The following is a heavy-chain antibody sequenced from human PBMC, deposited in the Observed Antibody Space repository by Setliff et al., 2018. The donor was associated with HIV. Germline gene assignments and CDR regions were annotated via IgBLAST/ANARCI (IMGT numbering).Heavy chain of an antibody. V-gene: IGHV1-69*13. Sequence: SVKVSCKASGGTFNSFAINWVRQAPGQGLEWIGKIIPIFGGANYAQKFQGRVTITADESASTAYMELSSLRSEDTAVYYCTRHRVVPAALNWFDPWGQGTLVTVSS. CDR2: IIPIFGGA. J-gene: IGHJ5*02. D-gene: IGHD2-2*01. CDR3: TRHRVVPAALNWFDP. CDR1: GGTFNSFA.